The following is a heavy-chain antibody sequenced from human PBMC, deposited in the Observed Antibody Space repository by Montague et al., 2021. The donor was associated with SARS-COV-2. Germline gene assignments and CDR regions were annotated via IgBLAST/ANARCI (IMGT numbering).Heavy chain of an antibody. D-gene: IGHD1-14*01. CDR2: FYSVGST. Sequence: SETLSLTCTVSGASVGSSDWCWIRQSPGKGLEWIGYFYSVGSTDYNPSLTSRATISRDTSKNQFSLKVRSVTAADTAVYYCARETMTADAFDIWGQGTMVTVSS. CDR3: ARETMTADAFDI. CDR1: GASVGSSD. V-gene: IGHV4-59*02. J-gene: IGHJ3*02.